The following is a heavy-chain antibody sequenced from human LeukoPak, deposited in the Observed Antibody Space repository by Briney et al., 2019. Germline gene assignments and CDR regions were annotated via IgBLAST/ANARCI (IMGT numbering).Heavy chain of an antibody. D-gene: IGHD2-15*01. CDR3: AKDPEDIVVVVAAKYGMDV. V-gene: IGHV3-30*18. J-gene: IGHJ6*02. Sequence: GGSLRLSCAASGFTLSSYGMHWVRQAPGKGLEWVAVISYDGSNKYYADSVKGRFTISRDNSKNTLYLQMNSLRAEDTAVYYCAKDPEDIVVVVAAKYGMDVWGQGTTVTVSS. CDR1: GFTLSSYG. CDR2: ISYDGSNK.